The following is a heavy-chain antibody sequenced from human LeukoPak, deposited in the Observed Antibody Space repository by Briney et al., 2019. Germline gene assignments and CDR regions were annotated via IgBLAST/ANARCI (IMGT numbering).Heavy chain of an antibody. V-gene: IGHV1-69*05. CDR2: IIPIFGTA. CDR1: GGTFSSYA. Sequence: SVTVSFTASGGTFSSYAISWVRQAPGQGLEWMGGIIPIFGTANYAQKFQGRVTITTDESTSTAYMELSSLRSEDTAVYYCASVTTVTFYYMDVWGKGTTVTVSS. CDR3: ASVTTVTFYYMDV. J-gene: IGHJ6*03. D-gene: IGHD4-11*01.